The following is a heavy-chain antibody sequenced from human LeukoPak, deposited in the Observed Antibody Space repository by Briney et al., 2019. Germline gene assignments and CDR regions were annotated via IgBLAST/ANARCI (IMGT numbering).Heavy chain of an antibody. J-gene: IGHJ3*02. CDR2: IYYSGST. Sequence: SETLSLTCTVSGGSISSYYWSWIRQPPGKGLEWIGYIYYSGSTNYNPSLKSRVTISVDTSKNQFSLKLSSVTAADTAVYYCARDFELRTAGPDAFDIWGQGTMVTVSS. V-gene: IGHV4-59*01. CDR3: ARDFELRTAGPDAFDI. CDR1: GGSISSYY. D-gene: IGHD1-1*01.